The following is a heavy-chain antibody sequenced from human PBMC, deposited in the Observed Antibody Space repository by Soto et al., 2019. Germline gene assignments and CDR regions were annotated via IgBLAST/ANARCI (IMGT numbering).Heavy chain of an antibody. V-gene: IGHV1-69*13. J-gene: IGHJ6*02. D-gene: IGHD3-10*01. CDR1: GGTFSSYA. Sequence: SVKVSCKASGGTFSSYAISWVRQAPGQGLEWMGGIIPIFGTANYAQKFQGRVTITADESTSTAYMELSSLRSEDTAVYYCAKIFGSGGSHLVGMDVWGQGTTVTVSS. CDR2: IIPIFGTA. CDR3: AKIFGSGGSHLVGMDV.